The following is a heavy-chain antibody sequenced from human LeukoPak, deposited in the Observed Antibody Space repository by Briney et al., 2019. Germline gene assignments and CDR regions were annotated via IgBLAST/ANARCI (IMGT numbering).Heavy chain of an antibody. CDR3: ARAVRYFDWLLGYYFDY. CDR1: GGSISSSSYY. D-gene: IGHD3-9*01. CDR2: IYYSGST. J-gene: IGHJ4*02. Sequence: PPETLSLTCTVSGGSISSSSYYWGWIRQPPGKGLEWIGSIYYSGSTYYNPSLKSRVTISVDTSKNQFSLKLSSVTAADTAVYYCARAVRYFDWLLGYYFDYWGQGTLVTVSS. V-gene: IGHV4-39*07.